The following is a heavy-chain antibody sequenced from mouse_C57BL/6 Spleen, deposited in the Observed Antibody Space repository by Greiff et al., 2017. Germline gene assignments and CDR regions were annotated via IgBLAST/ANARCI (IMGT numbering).Heavy chain of an antibody. D-gene: IGHD1-1*01. V-gene: IGHV1-82*01. CDR3: ARDYGSSYWYFDV. Sequence: VQLQQSGPELVKPGASVKISCKASGYAFSSSWMNWVKQRPGKGLEWIGRIYPGDGDTNYNGKFKGKDTLTADKSSSTAYMQLSSLTSEDSAVYFCARDYGSSYWYFDVWGTGTTVTVSS. CDR2: IYPGDGDT. J-gene: IGHJ1*03. CDR1: GYAFSSSW.